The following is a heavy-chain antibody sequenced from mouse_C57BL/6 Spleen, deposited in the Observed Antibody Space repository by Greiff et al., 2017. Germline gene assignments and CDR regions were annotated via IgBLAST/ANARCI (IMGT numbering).Heavy chain of an antibody. CDR2: IHPNSGST. V-gene: IGHV1-64*01. D-gene: IGHD2-4*01. J-gene: IGHJ4*01. Sequence: QVQLQQPGAELVKPGASVKLSCKASGYTFTSYWMHWVKQRPGQGLEWIGMIHPNSGSTNYNEKFKNKATLTVDKSSSTAYIQLSSLTSEDSAVYYCARRRIYYDYDYYAMDYWGQGTSVTVSS. CDR1: GYTFTSYW. CDR3: ARRRIYYDYDYYAMDY.